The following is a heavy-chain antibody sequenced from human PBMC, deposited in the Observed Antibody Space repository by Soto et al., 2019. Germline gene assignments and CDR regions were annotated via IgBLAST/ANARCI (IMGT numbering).Heavy chain of an antibody. J-gene: IGHJ6*02. Sequence: ASVKVSCKASGYTFTGYYMHWVRQAPGQGLEWMGWINPNSGGTNYAQKFQGRVTMTRDTSISTAYMELSRLRSDDTAVYYCAGWGEAYCSSTSCPGYYYGMDVWGQGTTVTVSS. CDR3: AGWGEAYCSSTSCPGYYYGMDV. D-gene: IGHD2-2*01. CDR1: GYTFTGYY. V-gene: IGHV1-2*02. CDR2: INPNSGGT.